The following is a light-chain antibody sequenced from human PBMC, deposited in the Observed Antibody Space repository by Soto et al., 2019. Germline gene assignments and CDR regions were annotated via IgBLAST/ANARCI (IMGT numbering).Light chain of an antibody. J-gene: IGKJ4*01. V-gene: IGKV1-5*01. Sequence: DIQMTQSPSTLSGSVGDRVTITCRASQTISSWLAWYQQKPGKAPKVLIFAASNLQSGVPSRFSGSGSGTDFTLTISRLEPEDFAVYYCQQYGSSPPITFGGGTKVDIK. CDR2: AAS. CDR1: QTISSW. CDR3: QQYGSSPPIT.